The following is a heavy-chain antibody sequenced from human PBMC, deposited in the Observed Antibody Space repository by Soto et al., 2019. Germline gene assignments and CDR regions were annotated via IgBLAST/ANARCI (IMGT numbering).Heavy chain of an antibody. J-gene: IGHJ4*02. V-gene: IGHV3-43*01. CDR3: ATDLVVIRSTDY. CDR2: ISSDGGST. Sequence: DVQLVESGGVAVQPGGSLRLSCAASGFTFDDYTMHWVRQAPGKGLEWVALISSDGGSTYYADSVKGRFTVSRDNNKNSLYLQMNSLTTEDTAFYYCATDLVVIRSTDYWGQGTLVTVSS. CDR1: GFTFDDYT. D-gene: IGHD3-22*01.